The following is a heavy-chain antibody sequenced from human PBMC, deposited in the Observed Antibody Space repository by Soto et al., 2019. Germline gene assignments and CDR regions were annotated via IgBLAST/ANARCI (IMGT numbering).Heavy chain of an antibody. CDR2: ISSSSSTI. V-gene: IGHV3-48*01. J-gene: IGHJ6*02. Sequence: PGGSLRLSCAASGFTFSSYSMNWVCQAPGKGLEWVSYISSSSSTIYYADSVKGRFTISRDNAKNSLYLQMNSLRAEDTAVYYCARGSGYYDFWSGYYNRPYYYGMDVWGQGTTVTVSS. CDR3: ARGSGYYDFWSGYYNRPYYYGMDV. D-gene: IGHD3-3*01. CDR1: GFTFSSYS.